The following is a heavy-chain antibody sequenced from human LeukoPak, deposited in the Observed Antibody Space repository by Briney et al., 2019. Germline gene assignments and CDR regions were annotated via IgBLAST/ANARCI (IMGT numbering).Heavy chain of an antibody. CDR3: ARNYDFWSSPRGYMDV. D-gene: IGHD3-3*01. CDR2: ISTSSSFI. J-gene: IGHJ6*03. CDR1: GFTFSSHS. Sequence: GGSLRLSCAASGFTFSSHSMSWVRQTPGKGLEWVSCISTSSSFIYYADSLKGRFTISRDNARNSLYLQMNSLRAEDTAVYYCARNYDFWSSPRGYMDVWSKGTTVTVSS. V-gene: IGHV3-21*01.